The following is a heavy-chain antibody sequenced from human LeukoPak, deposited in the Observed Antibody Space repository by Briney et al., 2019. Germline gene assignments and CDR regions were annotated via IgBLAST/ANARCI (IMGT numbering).Heavy chain of an antibody. CDR1: GFTFDEYT. J-gene: IGHJ6*04. CDR2: ISWKSGTI. D-gene: IGHD3-10*02. CDR3: AELGITMIGGV. V-gene: IGHV3-9*01. Sequence: PGRSLRLSCAASGFTFDEYTMHWVRQAPGKGLEWVSGISWKSGTIGYADSVKGRFTISRDNAKNSLYLQMNSLRAEDTAVYYCAELGITMIGGVWGKGTTVTISS.